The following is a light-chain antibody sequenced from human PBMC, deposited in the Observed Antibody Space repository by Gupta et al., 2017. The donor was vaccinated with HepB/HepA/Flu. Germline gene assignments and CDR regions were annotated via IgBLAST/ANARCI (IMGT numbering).Light chain of an antibody. CDR2: DAS. J-gene: IGKJ1*01. V-gene: IGKV3-11*01. Sequence: EIVLTQSPATLSLSPGERATLSCRASQSVSSYLAWYQQKPGQAPRLLIYDASNRATGIPARFSGSGSGTDFTLTISSREPEDFAVYYCQHRSNWPWTFGQGTKVEIK. CDR3: QHRSNWPWT. CDR1: QSVSSY.